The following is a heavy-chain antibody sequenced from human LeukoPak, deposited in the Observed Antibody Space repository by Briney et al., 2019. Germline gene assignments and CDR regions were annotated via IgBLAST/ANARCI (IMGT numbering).Heavy chain of an antibody. D-gene: IGHD3-22*01. Sequence: PSGTLSLTCAVSGGSISSSNWWTWVRQPPGKGLEWIGEIYHAGNTNYNPSLKSRVTISVNKPKNQFSLKLTSVTAADTAVYYCATEAYYDSSGPHFDYWGQGTLVTVSS. CDR2: IYHAGNT. J-gene: IGHJ4*02. CDR3: ATEAYYDSSGPHFDY. CDR1: GGSISSSNW. V-gene: IGHV4-4*02.